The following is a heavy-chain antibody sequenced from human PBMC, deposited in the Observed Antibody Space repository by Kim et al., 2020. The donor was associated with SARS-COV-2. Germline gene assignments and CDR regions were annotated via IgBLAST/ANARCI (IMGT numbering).Heavy chain of an antibody. CDR2: IGTTGDIT. CDR1: GFTFSNSA. D-gene: IGHD3-22*01. CDR3: AKGAGYYAFAY. Sequence: GGSLRLSWAASGFTFSNSAMSWVRQAPGKGLEWVSAIGTTGDITSYADSVKGHFTVSRDNSKNTLYLQMNSLRDEDTAVYYCAKGAGYYAFAYWGQGTLVTVSS. J-gene: IGHJ4*02. V-gene: IGHV3-23*01.